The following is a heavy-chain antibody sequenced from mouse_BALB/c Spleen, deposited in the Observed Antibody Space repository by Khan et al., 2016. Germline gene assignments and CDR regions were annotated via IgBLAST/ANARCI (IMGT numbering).Heavy chain of an antibody. V-gene: IGHV2-2*02. CDR2: IWSGGIT. CDR1: GFSLTSYG. Sequence: QVQLKESGPGLVQPSQSLSITCTVSGFSLTSYGVHWVRQSPGKGLEWLGVIWSGGITDYNAAFIARLSISKDNSKSQVFFKMNSLQATDTAIYYCARGGDWFAYWGQGTLVTVSA. D-gene: IGHD1-1*02. CDR3: ARGGDWFAY. J-gene: IGHJ3*01.